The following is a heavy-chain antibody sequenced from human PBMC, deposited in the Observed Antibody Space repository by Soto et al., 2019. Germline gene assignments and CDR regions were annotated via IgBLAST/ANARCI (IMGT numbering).Heavy chain of an antibody. D-gene: IGHD1-26*01. CDR3: ARSGVWEPRDY. V-gene: IGHV1-69*02. J-gene: IGHJ4*02. CDR1: GGTFSSYT. CDR2: IIPILGVA. Sequence: SVKVSCKASGGTFSSYTISWVRQAPGQGLEWMGRIIPILGVANYAQKFQGRVTITADKSTSTAYMELSSLRSEDTAVYYCARSGVWEPRDYWGQGTLVTVSS.